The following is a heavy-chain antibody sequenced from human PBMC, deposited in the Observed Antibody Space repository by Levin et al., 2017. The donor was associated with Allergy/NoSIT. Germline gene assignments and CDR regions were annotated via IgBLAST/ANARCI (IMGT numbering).Heavy chain of an antibody. CDR3: ARDRPVDFDWLLSGVDAFDI. CDR2: IYHSGST. D-gene: IGHD3-9*01. J-gene: IGHJ3*02. Sequence: SETLSLTCAVSGGSISSSNWWSWVRQPPGKGLEWIGEIYHSGSTNYNPSLKSRVTISVDKSKNQFSLKLSSVTAADTAVYYCARDRPVDFDWLLSGVDAFDIWGQGTMVTVSS. CDR1: GGSISSSNW. V-gene: IGHV4-4*02.